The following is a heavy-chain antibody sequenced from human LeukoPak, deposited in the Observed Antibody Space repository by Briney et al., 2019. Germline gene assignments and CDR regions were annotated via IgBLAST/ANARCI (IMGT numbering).Heavy chain of an antibody. CDR3: ARAKFDSSRYYYRGFDI. J-gene: IGHJ3*02. V-gene: IGHV3-74*01. CDR1: GFTFSSYW. Sequence: PGGSLRLSCAASGFTFSSYWMHWVRQAPGKGLVWVSRINSDGSSTSYADSVKGRFTISRDNAKNTLYLQMNSLRAEDTAVYYCARAKFDSSRYYYRGFDIWGQGTMVTVSS. CDR2: INSDGSST. D-gene: IGHD3-22*01.